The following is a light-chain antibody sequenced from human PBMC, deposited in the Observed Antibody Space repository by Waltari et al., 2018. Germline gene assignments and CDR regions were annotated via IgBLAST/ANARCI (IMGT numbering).Light chain of an antibody. CDR2: DAS. Sequence: EIVLTQSPATLSLSPGERATLSCRASQSVSIYLAWYHQKPGQAPRLLIYDASNRATGIPARFSGSGSGTDFTLTISSLEPEDFAVYYCQQRSNWPPGLTFGGGTKVEIK. V-gene: IGKV3-11*01. CDR1: QSVSIY. J-gene: IGKJ4*01. CDR3: QQRSNWPPGLT.